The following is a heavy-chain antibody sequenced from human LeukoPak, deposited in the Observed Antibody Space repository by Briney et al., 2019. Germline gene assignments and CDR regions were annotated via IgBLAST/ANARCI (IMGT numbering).Heavy chain of an antibody. CDR2: INHSGST. V-gene: IGHV4-34*01. D-gene: IGHD3-3*01. CDR1: GGSFSGYY. J-gene: IGHJ4*02. Sequence: SETLSLTCAVYGGSFSGYYWSWIRQPPGKGLEWIGEINHSGSTNYNPSLKSRVTISVDTSKNQFSLKLSSVTAADTAVYYCARKNMGRFLEWLSVRSPKYYFDYWGQGTLVTVSS. CDR3: ARKNMGRFLEWLSVRSPKYYFDY.